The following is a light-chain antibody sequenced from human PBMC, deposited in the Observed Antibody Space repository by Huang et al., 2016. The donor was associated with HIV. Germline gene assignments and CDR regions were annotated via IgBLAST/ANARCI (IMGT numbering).Light chain of an antibody. V-gene: IGKV1-12*01. Sequence: DIQMTRSPSSVSASEGDTVTITCRASQDISIWLAWYQQKPREAPTLLIHSASILVSGVPSRFSGSGSGTNFSLTINGLRPDDFATYYCLQADISPRSFGQGTRLDIQ. J-gene: IGKJ5*01. CDR1: QDISIW. CDR2: SAS. CDR3: LQADISPRS.